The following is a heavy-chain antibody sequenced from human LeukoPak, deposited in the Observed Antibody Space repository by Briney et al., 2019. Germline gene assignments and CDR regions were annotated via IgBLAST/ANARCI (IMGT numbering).Heavy chain of an antibody. Sequence: GGSLRLSCAASGFTFSVYSMNWVRQAPGKGLEWVSSIGTSISYIYYSDSLKGRFTISRDNAKNSLYLQMNSLRAEDTAVYYCARQIYSPRSSKPVGLWSQQPAANHDAFDIWGQGTMVTVAS. CDR1: GFTFSVYS. CDR3: ARQIYSPRSSKPVGLWSQQPAANHDAFDI. CDR2: IGTSISYI. V-gene: IGHV3-21*01. D-gene: IGHD2-21*01. J-gene: IGHJ3*02.